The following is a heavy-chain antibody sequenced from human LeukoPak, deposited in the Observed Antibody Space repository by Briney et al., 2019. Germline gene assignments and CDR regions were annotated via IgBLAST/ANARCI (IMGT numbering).Heavy chain of an antibody. CDR2: IKEDGSEK. CDR1: GFTFSDYW. CDR3: AKDKYSSSWYAAHIDY. D-gene: IGHD6-13*01. V-gene: IGHV3-7*03. Sequence: GGSLRLSCAASGFTFSDYWMTWVRQAPGKGLEWVANIKEDGSEKNYVDSVKGRFTISRDNAKNSLYLQMNSLRAEDTALYYCAKDKYSSSWYAAHIDYWGQGTLVTVSS. J-gene: IGHJ4*02.